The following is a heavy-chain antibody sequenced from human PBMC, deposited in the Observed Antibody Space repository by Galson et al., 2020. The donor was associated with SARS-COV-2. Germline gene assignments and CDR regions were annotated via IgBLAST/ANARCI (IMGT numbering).Heavy chain of an antibody. Sequence: SETLSLTCAVYGGSFSGYYWSWIRQPPGKGLEWIGEINHSGSTNYNPSLKSRVTISVDTSKNQFSLKLSSVTAADTAVYYCARDWGHIVVVPAAIQDAFDIWGQGTMVTVSS. CDR3: ARDWGHIVVVPAAIQDAFDI. CDR2: INHSGST. V-gene: IGHV4-34*01. J-gene: IGHJ3*02. CDR1: GGSFSGYY. D-gene: IGHD2-2*02.